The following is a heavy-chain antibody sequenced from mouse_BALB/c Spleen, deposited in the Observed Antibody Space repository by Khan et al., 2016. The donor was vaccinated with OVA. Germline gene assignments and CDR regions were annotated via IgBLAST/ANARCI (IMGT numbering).Heavy chain of an antibody. CDR2: IFPGTGTT. D-gene: IGHD2-1*01. V-gene: IGHV1S132*01. CDR1: GYTFTSYW. Sequence: QVQLKQSGAELVKPGASVKLSCKTSGYTFTSYWIQWVKQRPGQGLGWIGQIFPGTGTTYYYENFKGKATLTVDTSSSTAYMQLSSLTSEDSAVYCCARGYFGNYEFVYWGQGTLVTVSP. J-gene: IGHJ3*01. CDR3: ARGYFGNYEFVY.